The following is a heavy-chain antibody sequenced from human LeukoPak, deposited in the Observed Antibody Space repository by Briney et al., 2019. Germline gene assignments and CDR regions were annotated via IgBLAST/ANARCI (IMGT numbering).Heavy chain of an antibody. D-gene: IGHD3-10*01. CDR2: IIPIFGTA. Sequence: SVKVSCKASGGTFSSYAISWVRQAPGQGLEWMGGIIPIFGTANYTQKFQGRVTITTDESTSTAYMELSSLRSEDTAVYYCAMVDVRITMVRGVIAKANYYYMDVWGKGTTVNVSS. CDR3: AMVDVRITMVRGVIAKANYYYMDV. V-gene: IGHV1-69*05. CDR1: GGTFSSYA. J-gene: IGHJ6*03.